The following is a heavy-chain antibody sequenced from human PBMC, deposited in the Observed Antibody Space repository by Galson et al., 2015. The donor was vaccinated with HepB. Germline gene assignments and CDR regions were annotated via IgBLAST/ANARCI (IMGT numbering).Heavy chain of an antibody. CDR1: GFTFSNYD. J-gene: IGHJ6*02. Sequence: SLRLSCAASGFTFSNYDMHWVRQGPGKGLEWVASISHDANNKYYADSVKGRFTISRDNSKNTLYLQMNSLRAEDTAVYYCAKDRPMAELLRHRDGMDVWGQGTTVTVSS. V-gene: IGHV3-30*18. CDR3: AKDRPMAELLRHRDGMDV. CDR2: ISHDANNK. D-gene: IGHD1-26*01.